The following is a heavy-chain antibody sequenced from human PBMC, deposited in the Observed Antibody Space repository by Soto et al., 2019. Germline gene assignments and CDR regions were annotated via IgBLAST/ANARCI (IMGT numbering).Heavy chain of an antibody. V-gene: IGHV3-30*03. D-gene: IGHD2-15*01. CDR1: GFSFSYYA. CDR2: IAYDASKK. CDR3: ASSYCSGGSCYLTEYFQH. Sequence: GGSLRLSCAASGFSFSYYAMHWVRQAPGKGLEWVAVIAYDASKKYYADTVKGRITISRDNSKNTLYLQMNSLRDEDTAVYYCASSYCSGGSCYLTEYFQHWGQGTLVTVSS. J-gene: IGHJ1*01.